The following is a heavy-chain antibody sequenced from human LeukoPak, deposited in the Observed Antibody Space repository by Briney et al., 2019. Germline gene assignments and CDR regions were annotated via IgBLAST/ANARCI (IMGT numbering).Heavy chain of an antibody. J-gene: IGHJ4*02. V-gene: IGHV4-59*08. CDR1: GGSISSYY. CDR3: AGHDSRGWYGGGPYFDY. D-gene: IGHD6-19*01. Sequence: SETLSRTCTVSGGSISSYYWSWIRQPPGKGLEWIGYIYYSGSTNYNPSLRSRATISVDTSKNQFSLKLSSVTAADTAVYYCAGHDSRGWYGGGPYFDYWGQGTLVTVSS. CDR2: IYYSGST.